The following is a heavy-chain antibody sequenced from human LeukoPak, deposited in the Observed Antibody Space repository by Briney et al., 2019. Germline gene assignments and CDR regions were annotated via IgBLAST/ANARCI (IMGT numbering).Heavy chain of an antibody. CDR2: ISGSGGST. J-gene: IGHJ4*02. CDR3: AEDLLWFGELFPDLN. V-gene: IGHV3-23*01. Sequence: PGGSLRLSCAASGFTFSSYGMSWVRQAPGKGLEWVSAISGSGGSTYYADSVKGRFTISRDNSKNTLYLQMNSLRAEDTAVYYCAEDLLWFGELFPDLNWGQGTLVTVSS. D-gene: IGHD3-10*01. CDR1: GFTFSSYG.